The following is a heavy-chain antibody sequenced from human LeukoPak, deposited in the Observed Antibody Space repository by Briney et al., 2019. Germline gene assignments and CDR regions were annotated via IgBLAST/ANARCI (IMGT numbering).Heavy chain of an antibody. J-gene: IGHJ4*02. D-gene: IGHD3-9*01. CDR2: INPSGGST. V-gene: IGHV1-46*01. CDR3: ARAQKYFGSSSMGY. CDR1: GYTFTSYY. Sequence: GASVKVSRKASGYTFTSYYMHWVRQAPGQGLEWMGIINPSGGSTSYAQKFQGRVTMTRDTSISTAYMELSRLRSDDTAVYYCARAQKYFGSSSMGYWGQGTLVTVSS.